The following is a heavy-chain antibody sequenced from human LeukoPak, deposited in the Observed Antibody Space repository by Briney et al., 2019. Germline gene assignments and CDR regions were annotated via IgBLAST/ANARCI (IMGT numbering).Heavy chain of an antibody. V-gene: IGHV3-30*02. CDR2: IRYDGSDK. D-gene: IGHD3-3*01. J-gene: IGHJ4*02. CDR3: ARDWDYNFWSNYDH. CDR1: GFNFNQYG. Sequence: GGSLRLSCVTSGFNFNQYGMHWVRQAPGKGLEWVSYIRYDGSDKHYADSVKGRFTISRDDSKNTLYSQMSSLRAEDTAVYYCARDWDYNFWSNYDHWGQGNLVTVSS.